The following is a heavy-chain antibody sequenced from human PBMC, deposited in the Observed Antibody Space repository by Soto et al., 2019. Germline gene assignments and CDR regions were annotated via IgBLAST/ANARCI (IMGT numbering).Heavy chain of an antibody. CDR2: IYHSGST. V-gene: IGHV4-4*02. J-gene: IGHJ6*02. D-gene: IGHD6-13*01. Sequence: SETLSLTCAVSGGSISSSNWWSWVRQPPGKGLEWIGEIYHSGSTNYNPSLKNRVTISVDKSKNQFSLKLSSVTAADTAVYYCARDFSGGSSSWYSDYYYGMDVWGQGTTVTVSS. CDR1: GGSISSSNW. CDR3: ARDFSGGSSSWYSDYYYGMDV.